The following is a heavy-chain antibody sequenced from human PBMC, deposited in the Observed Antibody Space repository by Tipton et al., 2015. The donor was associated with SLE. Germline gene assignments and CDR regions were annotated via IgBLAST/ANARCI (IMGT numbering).Heavy chain of an antibody. V-gene: IGHV4-39*07. D-gene: IGHD6-6*01. CDR2: IYYSGST. J-gene: IGHJ5*02. CDR1: GGSISSSSYY. CDR3: ASGPSSIAALTWFDP. Sequence: TLSLTCTVSGGSISSSSYYWGWIRQPPGKGLEWIGYIYYSGSTYYNPSLKSRVTISLDTSKNQFSLKLTSVTAADTAVYYCASGPSSIAALTWFDPWGQGTLVTVSP.